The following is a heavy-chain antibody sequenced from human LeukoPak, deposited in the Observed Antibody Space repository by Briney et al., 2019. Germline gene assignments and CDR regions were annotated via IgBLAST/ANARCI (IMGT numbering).Heavy chain of an antibody. D-gene: IGHD1-26*01. V-gene: IGHV1-2*02. Sequence: ASVKVSCKASGYTFTAYYMHWVRQAPGQGLEWMGWINPKSGGTNYPQKFQGRVTMTRDTSISTAYMELSRLRSEDTAVYYCARDNSVGDYAWWFDPWGQGTLVTVSS. CDR3: ARDNSVGDYAWWFDP. CDR2: INPKSGGT. CDR1: GYTFTAYY. J-gene: IGHJ5*02.